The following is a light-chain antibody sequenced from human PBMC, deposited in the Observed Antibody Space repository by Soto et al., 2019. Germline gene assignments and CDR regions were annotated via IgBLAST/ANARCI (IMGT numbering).Light chain of an antibody. CDR3: AAWDDSLNGVV. V-gene: IGLV1-44*01. J-gene: IGLJ3*02. CDR1: SSNIGSTT. Sequence: QSVLTQPPSASGTPGQRVTIACSGSSSNIGSTTVKWYQQLPGTAPKLLIYNNNQRPSGVPDRFSGSESDTSASLAISGLQSEDEDDYYCAAWDDSLNGVVFGGGTKLTVL. CDR2: NNN.